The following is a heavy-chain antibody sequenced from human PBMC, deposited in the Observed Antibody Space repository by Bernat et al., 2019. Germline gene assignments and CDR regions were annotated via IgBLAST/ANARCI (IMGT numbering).Heavy chain of an antibody. CDR2: IYYSGRT. CDR1: GGSISSSAYY. CDR3: ARRGSSSPRNWFDP. Sequence: QQQLKESGPRLVKPSETLSLTCTVSGGSISSSAYYWDWIRQPPGKGLEWIGGIYYSGRTYYNPSLRSRVSISVDTSRNHFSVKLSSVTAADTAVYYCARRGSSSPRNWFDPWGHGTLVTVSS. D-gene: IGHD6-6*01. J-gene: IGHJ5*02. V-gene: IGHV4-39*02.